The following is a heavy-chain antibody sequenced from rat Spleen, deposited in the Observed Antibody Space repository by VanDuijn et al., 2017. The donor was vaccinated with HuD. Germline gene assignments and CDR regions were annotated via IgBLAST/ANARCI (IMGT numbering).Heavy chain of an antibody. CDR1: GLSFSNYD. Sequence: EVQLVESGGGLVQPGRSLKLSCAASGLSFSNYDMAWVRQAPKKGLEWVATIIYDGTRAFYRDSVQGRFTISRDNAKSTLYLQMDSLRSEDTATYYGTTRLPGYGFDYWGQGVMVTVSS. V-gene: IGHV5S10*01. CDR3: TTRLPGYGFDY. D-gene: IGHD1-4*01. CDR2: IIYDGTRA. J-gene: IGHJ2*01.